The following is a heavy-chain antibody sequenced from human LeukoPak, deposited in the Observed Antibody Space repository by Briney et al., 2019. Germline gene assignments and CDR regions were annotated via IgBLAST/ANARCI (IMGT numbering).Heavy chain of an antibody. CDR1: GGSFSGYY. J-gene: IGHJ5*02. CDR3: ARGIRNYYGSVRRRFDP. V-gene: IGHV4-34*01. Sequence: ASETLSLTCGVYGGSFSGYYWSWIRQPPGKGLEWIGEINQSGSTNYNPSLKSRVTISVDTSKNQFSLKLSSVTAADTAVYYCARGIRNYYGSVRRRFDPWGQGTLVTVSS. D-gene: IGHD3-10*01. CDR2: INQSGST.